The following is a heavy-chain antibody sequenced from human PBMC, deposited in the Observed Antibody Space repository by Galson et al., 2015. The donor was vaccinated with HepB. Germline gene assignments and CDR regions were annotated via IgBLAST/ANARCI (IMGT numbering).Heavy chain of an antibody. D-gene: IGHD6-19*01. CDR2: IIPIFGTA. J-gene: IGHJ6*03. V-gene: IGHV1-69*13. Sequence: SVKVSCKASGGTFSSYTISWVRQAPGQGLEWMGGIIPIFGTANYAQKFQGRVTITADESTGTAYMELTSLRSEDTAVYYCARGTPHVDGTANHYYCYYMDVWGKGTTVTVSS. CDR1: GGTFSSYT. CDR3: ARGTPHVDGTANHYYCYYMDV.